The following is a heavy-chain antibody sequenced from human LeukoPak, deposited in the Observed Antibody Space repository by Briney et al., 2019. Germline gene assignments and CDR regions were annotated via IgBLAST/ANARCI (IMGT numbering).Heavy chain of an antibody. D-gene: IGHD4-23*01. V-gene: IGHV1-2*02. CDR3: AIGNSGVF. Sequence: ASVKVSCKASGYTFSAYYIHWVRQAPGQGLEWMGWIDPNRGTTKYAPNFQGRVTITRDTSISTAYMELGSLTSDDTAMFYCAIGNSGVFWGQGTLVTVSS. CDR2: IDPNRGTT. J-gene: IGHJ4*02. CDR1: GYTFSAYY.